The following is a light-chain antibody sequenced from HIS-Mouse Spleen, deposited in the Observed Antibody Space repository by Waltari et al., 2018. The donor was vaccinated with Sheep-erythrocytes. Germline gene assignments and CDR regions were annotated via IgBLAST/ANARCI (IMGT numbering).Light chain of an antibody. V-gene: IGLV2-11*01. CDR1: SSDVGGYNY. CDR2: DVS. J-gene: IGLJ3*02. Sequence: QSVLTQPPSVSGAPGQRVTISCTGTSSDVGGYNYVSWYQQHPGKAPKLMIYDVSKRPSGVPDRFSGSKSGNTASLTISGLQAEDEADYYCCSYAGSYTFWVFGGGTKLTVL. CDR3: CSYAGSYTFWV.